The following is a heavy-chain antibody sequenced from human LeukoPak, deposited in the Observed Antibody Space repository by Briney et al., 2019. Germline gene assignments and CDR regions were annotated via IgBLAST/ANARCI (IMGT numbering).Heavy chain of an antibody. CDR3: ARATDYYDSSGYPFDP. Sequence: GASVKVSCKASGYTFTSYGISWVRQAPGQGLEWMGWISAYNGNTNYAQKLQGRVTMTTDTSTSTAYMELRSLRSDDTAVYYCARATDYYDSSGYPFDPWGQGTLVTASS. D-gene: IGHD3-22*01. CDR2: ISAYNGNT. V-gene: IGHV1-18*01. J-gene: IGHJ5*02. CDR1: GYTFTSYG.